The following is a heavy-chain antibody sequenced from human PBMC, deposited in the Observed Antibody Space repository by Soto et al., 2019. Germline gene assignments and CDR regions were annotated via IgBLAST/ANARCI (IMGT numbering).Heavy chain of an antibody. D-gene: IGHD6-19*01. CDR1: GGTFSSYT. CDR3: ARAIAVAGKDLDY. V-gene: IGHV1-69*02. J-gene: IGHJ4*02. Sequence: SVKVSCKASGGTFSSYTISWVRQAPGQGLEWMGRIIPILGIANYAQKFQGRVTITADKSTSTAYMELSSLRSEDTAVYYCARAIAVAGKDLDYWGQGTLVTVSS. CDR2: IIPILGIA.